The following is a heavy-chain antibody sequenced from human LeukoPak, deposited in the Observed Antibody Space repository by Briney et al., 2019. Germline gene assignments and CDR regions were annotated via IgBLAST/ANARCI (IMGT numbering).Heavy chain of an antibody. J-gene: IGHJ5*02. D-gene: IGHD2-2*03. Sequence: SETLSLTCTVSGGSINSSSYYWGWIRQPPGKGLEWIGTIYYGGSTYYNPSLKSRVIISEDTSKNQFSLNLNSVTAADTAVYYCARDWGTNMDIVVVPGTNWFDPWGQGTLVTVSS. CDR3: ARDWGTNMDIVVVPGTNWFDP. V-gene: IGHV4-39*07. CDR2: IYYGGST. CDR1: GGSINSSSYY.